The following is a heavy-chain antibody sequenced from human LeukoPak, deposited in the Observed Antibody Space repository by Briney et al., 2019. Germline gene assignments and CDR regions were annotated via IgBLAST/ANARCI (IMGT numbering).Heavy chain of an antibody. CDR2: ISAYNGNT. CDR1: GYTFTSYG. CDR3: ARALKGARGAPYYYYGMDV. V-gene: IGHV1-18*01. D-gene: IGHD3-10*01. J-gene: IGHJ6*02. Sequence: GASVKVSCKASGYTFTSYGISWVRQAPGQGLEWMGWISAYNGNTNYAQKLQGRVTMTTDTSTSTAYMELRSLRSDDTAVYYCARALKGARGAPYYYYGMDVWGQGTTVTVSS.